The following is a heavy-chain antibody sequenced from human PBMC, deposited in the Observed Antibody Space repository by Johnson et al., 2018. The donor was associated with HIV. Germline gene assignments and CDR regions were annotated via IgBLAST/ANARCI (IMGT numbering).Heavy chain of an antibody. CDR1: GFTISSYT. CDR3: ARINVDTTFYRAFDI. V-gene: IGHV3-30*04. CDR2: ISFDGANT. J-gene: IGHJ3*02. Sequence: LVESGGGVVQPGRSLRLSCAGSGFTISSYTMHWVRQAPGKGLEWVAVISFDGANTYYADSVKGRFTISRDNSKNTLYLQMNSLRVEDTAVYYCARINVDTTFYRAFDIWGQGTMVTVSS. D-gene: IGHD5-18*01.